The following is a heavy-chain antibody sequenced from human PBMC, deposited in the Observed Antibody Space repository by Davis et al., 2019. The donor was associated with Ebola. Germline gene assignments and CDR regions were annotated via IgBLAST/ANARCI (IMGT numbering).Heavy chain of an antibody. Sequence: GESLKISCTASGFTFSDYYMSWIRQAPGKGLEWVSYISGGGRTIYYADSVKGRFTISRDNAKNTLDLQMNSLRADDTAVYYCAREYSSGGRYFDLWGRGTLVTVSS. CDR2: ISGGGRTI. V-gene: IGHV3-11*04. D-gene: IGHD6-19*01. J-gene: IGHJ2*01. CDR1: GFTFSDYY. CDR3: AREYSSGGRYFDL.